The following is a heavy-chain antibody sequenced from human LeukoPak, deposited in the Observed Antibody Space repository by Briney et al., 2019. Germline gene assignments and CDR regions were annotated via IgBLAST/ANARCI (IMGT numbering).Heavy chain of an antibody. D-gene: IGHD3-3*01. V-gene: IGHV1-18*01. CDR3: AREQNYDFWSGYYTTQILDV. CDR1: GYTFTSYG. J-gene: IGHJ6*02. CDR2: ISAYNGNT. Sequence: GASVKVSCKASGYTFTSYGISWVRQAPGQGLEWMGWISAYNGNTNYAQKLQGRVTMTTDTSTSTAYMELRSLRSDDTAVYYCAREQNYDFWSGYYTTQILDVWGQGTTVTVSS.